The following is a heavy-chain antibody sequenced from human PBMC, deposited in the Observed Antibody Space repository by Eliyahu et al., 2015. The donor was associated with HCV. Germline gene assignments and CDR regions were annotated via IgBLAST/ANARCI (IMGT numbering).Heavy chain of an antibody. CDR3: ARDRRPELGTWYFDL. J-gene: IGHJ2*01. CDR1: GFTFSDYY. Sequence: QVQLVESGGGLVKPGGSLRLSCAASGFTFSDYYMSWIRQAPGKGLEWVSYISSSSSYTNYADSVKGRFTISRDNAKNSLYLQMNSLRAEDTAVYYCARDRRPELGTWYFDLWGRGTLVTVSS. CDR2: ISSSSSYT. D-gene: IGHD3-10*01. V-gene: IGHV3-11*05.